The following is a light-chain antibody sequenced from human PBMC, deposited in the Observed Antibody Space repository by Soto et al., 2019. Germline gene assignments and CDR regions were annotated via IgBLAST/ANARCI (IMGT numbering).Light chain of an antibody. CDR2: DAS. V-gene: IGKV3-11*01. J-gene: IGKJ1*01. Sequence: EIVLTQSPATLSLSPGERATLSCRASQSVSSYLLWYQQKPGQAPRLLIYDASNRATGIPARFSGSGSGTEFTLTISSLQPDDFAVYYCQQYGGSPRTFGQGTKVDIK. CDR3: QQYGGSPRT. CDR1: QSVSSY.